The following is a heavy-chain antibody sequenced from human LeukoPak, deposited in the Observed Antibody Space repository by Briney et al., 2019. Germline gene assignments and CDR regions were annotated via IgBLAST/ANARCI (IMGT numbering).Heavy chain of an antibody. Sequence: SETLSLTCTVSGGSISSYYWGWIRQPPGKGLEWIGSIYCSGSTYYNPSLKSRVTISVDTSKNQFSLKLSSVTAADTAVYYCILNTAAAFDVWGQGTMVTVSS. J-gene: IGHJ3*01. CDR2: IYCSGST. CDR3: ILNTAAAFDV. D-gene: IGHD4-17*01. CDR1: GGSISSYY. V-gene: IGHV4-39*01.